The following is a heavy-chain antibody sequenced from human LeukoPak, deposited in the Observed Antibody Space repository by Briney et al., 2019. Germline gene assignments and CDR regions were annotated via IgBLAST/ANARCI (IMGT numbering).Heavy chain of an antibody. J-gene: IGHJ4*02. D-gene: IGHD3-22*01. CDR3: ARGVTMIVVELDY. Sequence: SETLSLTCTVSGASVNSDYWSWIRQPPGKGLEWIGYISYSGSIKYNPSLKSRVSISVDKSKNQFSLKLSSVTAADTAVYYCARGVTMIVVELDYWGQGILVTVSS. CDR2: ISYSGSI. CDR1: GASVNSDY. V-gene: IGHV4-59*02.